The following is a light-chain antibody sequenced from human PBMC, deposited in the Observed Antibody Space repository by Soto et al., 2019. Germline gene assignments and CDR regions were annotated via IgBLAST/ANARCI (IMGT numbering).Light chain of an antibody. CDR1: QSTDTRY. J-gene: IGKJ2*03. CDR2: GTS. Sequence: EIVLTQSPGTLSLSPGERATLSCWTSQSTDTRYIAWYQQRPGQAPRLLIYGTSNRATGIPDMFSGSGSGTDFTLTISRLEPEDFAVYYCQHYDSSSLYSFGQGTKLEIK. V-gene: IGKV3-20*01. CDR3: QHYDSSSLYS.